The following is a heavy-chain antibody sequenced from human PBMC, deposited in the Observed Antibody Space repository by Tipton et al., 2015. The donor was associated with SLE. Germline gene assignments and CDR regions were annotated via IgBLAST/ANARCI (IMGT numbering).Heavy chain of an antibody. Sequence: QSGPEVKKPGASVKVSCKASGYIFTIYAMHWVRQAPGQRLEWMGWINAGNGHTKFSQNFQGRVTITRDTSASTAYMELSSLRSEDTAVYYCARESRYYDSSGYYYPQNYWGQGTLVTVSS. CDR1: GYIFTIYA. J-gene: IGHJ4*02. CDR3: ARESRYYDSSGYYYPQNY. V-gene: IGHV1-3*01. CDR2: INAGNGHT. D-gene: IGHD3-22*01.